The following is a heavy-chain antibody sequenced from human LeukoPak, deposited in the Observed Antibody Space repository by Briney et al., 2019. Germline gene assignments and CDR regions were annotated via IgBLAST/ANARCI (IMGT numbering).Heavy chain of an antibody. CDR3: ASQSWDSSGYYFDY. J-gene: IGHJ4*02. Sequence: SETLSFTCTVSGGSISSYYWSWIRQPPGKGLEWIGYIYYSGSTNYNPSLKSRVTISVDTSKNQFSLKLSSVTAADTAVYYCASQSWDSSGYYFDYWGQGTLVTVSS. CDR1: GGSISSYY. CDR2: IYYSGST. D-gene: IGHD3-22*01. V-gene: IGHV4-59*01.